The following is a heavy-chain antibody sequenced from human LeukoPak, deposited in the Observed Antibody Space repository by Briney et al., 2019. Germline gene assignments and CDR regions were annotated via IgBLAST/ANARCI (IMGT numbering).Heavy chain of an antibody. V-gene: IGHV3-49*04. D-gene: IGHD2-15*01. J-gene: IGHJ4*02. CDR3: TRVGSCYCFHDY. CDR2: IRRKAYGGTT. CDR1: GFTFGDYA. Sequence: PGRSLRLSCTASGFTFGDYAMSWVRQAPGKGLEWVGFIRRKAYGGTTEYAASVKGRLTISRDDSKSIAYLQMNSLKTEDTAVYYCTRVGSCYCFHDYWGQGTLVTVSS.